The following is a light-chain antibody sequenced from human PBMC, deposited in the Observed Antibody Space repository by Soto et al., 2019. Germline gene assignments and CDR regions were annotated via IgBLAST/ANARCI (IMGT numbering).Light chain of an antibody. V-gene: IGKV1-39*01. Sequence: DIQMTQSPSSLSASLGDRVIITCRASQSIRSNLNWYQHKPGRAPKLLIYAASSLLSGVPSRFSGSGSGTDFTLTISSLQPEDFATYFCQQSYSTPDTFGQGTKLEI. J-gene: IGKJ2*01. CDR2: AAS. CDR1: QSIRSN. CDR3: QQSYSTPDT.